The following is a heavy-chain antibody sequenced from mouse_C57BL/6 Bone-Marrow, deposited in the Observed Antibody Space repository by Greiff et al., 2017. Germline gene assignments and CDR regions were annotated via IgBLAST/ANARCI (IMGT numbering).Heavy chain of an antibody. D-gene: IGHD1-1*01. CDR2: IDPSDSYT. J-gene: IGHJ4*01. CDR3: ARNFPDYYGSSYYAMDY. CDR1: GYTFTSYW. Sequence: VQLQQPGAELVKPGASVKLSCKASGYTFTSYWMQWVKQRPGQGLEWIGEIDPSDSYTNYNQKFKGKAKLTVDPSSSTAYMQLSSLTSEDSAVYYCARNFPDYYGSSYYAMDYWGQGTSVTVSS. V-gene: IGHV1-50*01.